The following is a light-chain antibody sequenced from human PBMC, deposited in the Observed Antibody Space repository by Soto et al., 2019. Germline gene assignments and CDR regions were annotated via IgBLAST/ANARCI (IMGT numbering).Light chain of an antibody. J-gene: IGKJ1*01. V-gene: IGKV4-1*01. CDR2: WAS. Sequence: DIVMTQSPDSLAVSLGERATINCKSSQSVLYSSNNQNYLAWYQQKPGQPPKLLTNWASTRESGVPDRFSGSGSGTDFTLTISSLQAEDVAVYYCQQYYSTPRTFGQGTKVEIK. CDR1: QSVLYSSNNQNY. CDR3: QQYYSTPRT.